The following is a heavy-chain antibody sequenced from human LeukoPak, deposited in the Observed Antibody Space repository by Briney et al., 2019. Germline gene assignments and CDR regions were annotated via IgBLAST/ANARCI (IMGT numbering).Heavy chain of an antibody. V-gene: IGHV1-69*01. CDR3: ARGPLRYSSGGSCPNWFDP. J-gene: IGHJ5*02. Sequence: SVKVSCKASGGTFSSYAISWVRQAPGQGLEWMGGIIPIFGTANYAQKFQGRVTITADEPPSTAYMELSRLRSEDTAVYYCARGPLRYSSGGSCPNWFDPWGQGSLVTVSS. CDR2: IIPIFGTA. CDR1: GGTFSSYA. D-gene: IGHD2-15*01.